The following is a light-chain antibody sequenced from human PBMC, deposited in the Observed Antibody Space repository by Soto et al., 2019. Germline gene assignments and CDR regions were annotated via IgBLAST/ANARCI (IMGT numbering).Light chain of an antibody. CDR3: RQSYSTPPA. CDR2: AAS. CDR1: QSISSN. J-gene: IGKJ5*01. Sequence: IRMTQSPSSLSASVGNRVTSTCRASQSISSNLNWYQQKPGNAPKLLIYAASSLQGGVPSRFSGSGSGTEFTLTISSLQPEDFATYYCRQSYSTPPAFGQGTRLEIK. V-gene: IGKV1-39*01.